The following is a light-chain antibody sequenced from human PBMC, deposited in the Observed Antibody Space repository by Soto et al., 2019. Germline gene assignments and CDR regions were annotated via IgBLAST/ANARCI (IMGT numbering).Light chain of an antibody. CDR1: QSISSY. Sequence: DIQMTQSPSSLSASVGDRVIITCRASQSISSYLHWYQQKPGKASQLLISAASSLQSGVPSRFSGSGSGKDFTLTISSLQPEDFTTYFCPQSYSPPKPFGEGT. CDR2: AAS. CDR3: PQSYSPPKP. V-gene: IGKV1-39*01. J-gene: IGKJ1*01.